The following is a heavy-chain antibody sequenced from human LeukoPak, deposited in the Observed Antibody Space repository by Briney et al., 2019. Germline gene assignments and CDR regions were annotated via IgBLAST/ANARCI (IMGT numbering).Heavy chain of an antibody. CDR2: ISGSGGST. CDR3: AKDAVIQLWLRYFDY. V-gene: IGHV3-23*01. D-gene: IGHD5-18*01. J-gene: IGHJ4*02. CDR1: GFTFSSYA. Sequence: PGGSLRLSCAASGFTFSSYAMSWVRQAPGKGLEWVLAISGSGGSTYYADSVKGRFTISRDNSKNTLYLQMNSLRAEDTAVYYCAKDAVIQLWLRYFDYWGQGTLVTVSS.